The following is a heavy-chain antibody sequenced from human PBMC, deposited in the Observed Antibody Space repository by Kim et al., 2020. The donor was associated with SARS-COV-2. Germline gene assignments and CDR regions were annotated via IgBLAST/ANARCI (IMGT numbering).Heavy chain of an antibody. CDR3: ARYSSGWTSYYYGMDV. CDR2: IYYSGST. V-gene: IGHV4-59*13. J-gene: IGHJ6*02. Sequence: SETLSLTCTVSGGSISSYYWSWIRQPPGKGLEWIGYIYYSGSTNYNPSLKSRVTISVDTSKNQFSLKLSSVTAADTAVYYCARYSSGWTSYYYGMDVWGQGTTVTVSS. D-gene: IGHD6-19*01. CDR1: GGSISSYY.